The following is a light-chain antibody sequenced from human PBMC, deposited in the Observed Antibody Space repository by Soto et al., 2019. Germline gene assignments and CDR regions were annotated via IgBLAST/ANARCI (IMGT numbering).Light chain of an antibody. J-gene: IGKJ2*01. V-gene: IGKV3-15*01. CDR2: GAS. CDR1: QSVSSN. Sequence: EIVMTQSPATLSVSPGERATLSCRASQSVSSNLAWYQQKPGQAPRLLIYGASTRATGIPARFSGSGSGTEFTLTISSLQSEDFAVYYCQQYNNWPLTFGQGTQREIK. CDR3: QQYNNWPLT.